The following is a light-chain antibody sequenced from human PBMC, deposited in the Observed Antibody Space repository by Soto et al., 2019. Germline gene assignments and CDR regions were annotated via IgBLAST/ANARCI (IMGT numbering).Light chain of an antibody. Sequence: DIQMTQSPSTLSASVGDRVTITCRASQSISDWLAWYQQKPGKAPKILIYKASSLESGVPSRFSGSGSGTEFTTTISSLQPDDYATYYCQEYNSHSRYTFGQGTKLEIK. CDR2: KAS. CDR3: QEYNSHSRYT. V-gene: IGKV1-5*03. CDR1: QSISDW. J-gene: IGKJ2*01.